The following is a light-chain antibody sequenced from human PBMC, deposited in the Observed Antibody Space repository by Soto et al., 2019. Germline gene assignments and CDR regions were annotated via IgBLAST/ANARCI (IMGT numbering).Light chain of an antibody. CDR2: AAS. CDR1: QSISSY. J-gene: IGKJ2*01. V-gene: IGKV1-39*01. CDR3: QQSYSAPPT. Sequence: DIQMTQSPSSLSASIGDRVTITCRASQSISSYLNWYQQKPGKAPKLLISAASSWQSGVPSRFSGSGSGTDFALTISSLQPEDFATYYCQQSYSAPPTFGQGTKLEIK.